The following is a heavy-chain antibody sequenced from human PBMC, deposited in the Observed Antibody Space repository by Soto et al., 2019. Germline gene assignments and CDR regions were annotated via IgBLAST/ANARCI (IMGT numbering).Heavy chain of an antibody. V-gene: IGHV4-31*03. D-gene: IGHD3-16*01. CDR2: IYYSGST. CDR3: ASLSKPWVNSVMDY. J-gene: IGHJ4*02. CDR1: GGSISSGGYY. Sequence: QVQLQESGPGLVKPSQTLSLTCTVSGGSISSGGYYWSWIRQHPGKGLEWIGYIYYSGSTYYNPSFKRRITISVDTSKNQFSLKLSSVTAADTAVYYWASLSKPWVNSVMDYWGQGTLVTVSS.